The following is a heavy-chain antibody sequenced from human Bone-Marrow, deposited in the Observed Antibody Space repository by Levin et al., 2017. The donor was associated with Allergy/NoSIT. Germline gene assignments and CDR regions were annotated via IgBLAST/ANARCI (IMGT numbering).Heavy chain of an antibody. CDR2: ISWDGVTT. D-gene: IGHD6-13*01. CDR1: GFTLDDYS. Sequence: GGSLRLSCAASGFTLDDYSMQWVRQAPGKGLEWVSFISWDGVTTFYADSVKGRIIISRDYSGKSLYLQMNSLRSEDTALYYCAKGLHVAEAFDMWGQGTMVIVSS. CDR3: AKGLHVAEAFDM. J-gene: IGHJ3*02. V-gene: IGHV3-43*01.